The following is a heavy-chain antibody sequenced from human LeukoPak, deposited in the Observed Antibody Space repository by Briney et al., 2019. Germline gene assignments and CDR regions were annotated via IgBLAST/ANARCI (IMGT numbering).Heavy chain of an antibody. J-gene: IGHJ3*02. Sequence: PGESLKISCKGSGYSFTSYWIGWVRQMPGKGLEWMGIIYPGDSDTRYSPSFQGQVTISADKSISTAYLQWSSLKASDTAMYYCARLHRDDILTVYYLVAFDMWGQGTMVTASS. CDR1: GYSFTSYW. V-gene: IGHV5-51*01. D-gene: IGHD3-9*01. CDR3: ARLHRDDILTVYYLVAFDM. CDR2: IYPGDSDT.